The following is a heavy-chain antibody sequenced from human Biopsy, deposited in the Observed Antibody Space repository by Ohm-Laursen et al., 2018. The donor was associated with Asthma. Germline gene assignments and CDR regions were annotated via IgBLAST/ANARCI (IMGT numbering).Heavy chain of an antibody. Sequence: SLRLSCTASGLVFRTFGMHWVRQAPGKGLEWVTFISYDANVAYYADSVKGRFSISRNNSANTLFLDVSDLRDDDPAIYYCATDFLCTGGRCFLGYWGQGTQVTVSS. CDR2: ISYDANVA. J-gene: IGHJ4*02. V-gene: IGHV3-30*03. CDR3: ATDFLCTGGRCFLGY. D-gene: IGHD2-15*01. CDR1: GLVFRTFG.